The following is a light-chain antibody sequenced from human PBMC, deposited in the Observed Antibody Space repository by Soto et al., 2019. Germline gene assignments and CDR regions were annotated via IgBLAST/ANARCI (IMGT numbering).Light chain of an antibody. CDR1: STDVGGYNF. V-gene: IGLV2-11*01. CDR3: SSYAGSYTLV. Sequence: QSALTQPRSVSVSPGQSVTISCTGTSTDVGGYNFVSWYQQHPGKVPKLFIYDVSRRPSGVPDRFSGSKSGNTASLTISGLQAEEEADYDCSSYAGSYTLVFGGGTKVTVL. CDR2: DVS. J-gene: IGLJ2*01.